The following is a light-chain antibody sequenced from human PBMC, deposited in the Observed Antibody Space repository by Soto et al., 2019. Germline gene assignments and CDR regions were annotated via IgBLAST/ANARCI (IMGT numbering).Light chain of an antibody. CDR3: QQYGSWT. Sequence: EIVLTQSPGTLSVSPGERATLSCRASETISSDKLAWYQQKPGQPPSLLIYGTFSRATGIPDRFSGSGSGTDFTLTISRLEPKDSAIYYCQQYGSWTFGQGTKVEI. CDR2: GTF. J-gene: IGKJ1*01. V-gene: IGKV3-20*01. CDR1: ETISSDK.